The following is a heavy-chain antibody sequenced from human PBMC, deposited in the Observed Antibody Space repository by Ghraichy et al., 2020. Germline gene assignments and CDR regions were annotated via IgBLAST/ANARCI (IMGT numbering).Heavy chain of an antibody. J-gene: IGHJ3*02. V-gene: IGHV6-1*01. CDR2: TFYRSKWYI. CDR3: VRRGHNDALDI. CDR1: GDSVSSNIVT. D-gene: IGHD1-1*01. Sequence: SQTLSLTCAISGDSVSSNIVTWNWIRQSPSRGFEWLGRTFYRSKWYIDYALSVKSRATINPDTSVNQFSLQLSSVTLEDTALYYCVRRGHNDALDIWGPGTMVTVSS.